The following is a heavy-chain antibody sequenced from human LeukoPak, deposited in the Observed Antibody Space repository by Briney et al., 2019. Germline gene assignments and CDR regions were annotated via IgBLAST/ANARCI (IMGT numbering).Heavy chain of an antibody. D-gene: IGHD3-22*01. CDR3: ARDKYYYDSSGYYYVDY. CDR2: ISSSSSYI. CDR1: GFTFSSYS. Sequence: GGSLRLSCAASGFTFSSYSMNWVRQAPGKGLEWVSSISSSSSYIYYADSVKGRFTISRDNAKNSLYLQMNSLRAEDTAVYYCARDKYYYDSSGYYYVDYWGQGTLVTVSP. J-gene: IGHJ4*02. V-gene: IGHV3-21*01.